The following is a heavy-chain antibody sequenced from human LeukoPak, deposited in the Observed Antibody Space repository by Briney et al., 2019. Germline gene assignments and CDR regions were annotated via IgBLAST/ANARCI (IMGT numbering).Heavy chain of an antibody. CDR2: IYYSGST. CDR1: GGSISSYY. V-gene: IGHV4-59*01. J-gene: IGHJ3*02. D-gene: IGHD6-19*01. CDR3: VANGWYALDI. Sequence: PSETLSLTCTVSGGSISSYYWSWIRQPPGKGLEWIGYIYYSGSTNYNPSLKSRVTISVDTSKNQFSLKLSSVTAADTAVYYCVANGWYALDIWGQGTMVTVSS.